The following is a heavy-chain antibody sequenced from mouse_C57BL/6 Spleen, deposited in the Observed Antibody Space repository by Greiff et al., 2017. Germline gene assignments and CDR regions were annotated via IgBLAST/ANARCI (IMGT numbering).Heavy chain of an antibody. CDR1: GFTFSDYG. CDR3: ARNYGSSFYWYIDV. V-gene: IGHV5-17*01. D-gene: IGHD1-1*01. J-gene: IGHJ1*03. Sequence: DVQLVESGGGLVKPGGSLKLSCAASGFTFSDYGMHWVRQAPEKGLEWVAYISSGSSTIYYADTVKGRFTISRDNAKNTLFLKMTSLRSDDTAMYYCARNYGSSFYWYIDVWGTGTTVTVSS. CDR2: ISSGSSTI.